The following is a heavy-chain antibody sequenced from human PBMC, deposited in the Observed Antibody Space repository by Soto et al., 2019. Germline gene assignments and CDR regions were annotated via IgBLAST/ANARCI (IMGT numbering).Heavy chain of an antibody. D-gene: IGHD2-8*01. Sequence: QVQLVQSGAEVKKPGASVKVSCKASGYTFTSYGISWVRQAPGQGLEWMGWINAYNGNTNYAQKFQGRVTMTTDTSTSMAYMELRGLRSDDPSVYYCARGGKYWTNGVCSFSGMDVWGQGTTVTGSS. CDR3: ARGGKYWTNGVCSFSGMDV. CDR2: INAYNGNT. J-gene: IGHJ6*02. V-gene: IGHV1-18*01. CDR1: GYTFTSYG.